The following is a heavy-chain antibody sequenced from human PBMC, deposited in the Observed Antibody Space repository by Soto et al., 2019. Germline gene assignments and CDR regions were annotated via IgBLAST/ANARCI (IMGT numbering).Heavy chain of an antibody. V-gene: IGHV3-66*01. Sequence: EMQLVESGGGLVQPGGSLRLSCAASGFTVSSNYMSWVRQAPGKGLEWVSVIDSGGNTYYADSVKGKFTISRDNSKNTLYLQMNSLRVEDTAVYYCAISVNSMADFDYWGQGTLVTVSS. CDR1: GFTVSSNY. CDR2: IDSGGNT. CDR3: AISVNSMADFDY. D-gene: IGHD1-1*01. J-gene: IGHJ4*02.